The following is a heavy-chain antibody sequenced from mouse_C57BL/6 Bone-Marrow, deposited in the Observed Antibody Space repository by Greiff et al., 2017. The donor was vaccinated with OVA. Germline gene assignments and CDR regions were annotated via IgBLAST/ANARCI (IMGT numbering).Heavy chain of an antibody. CDR1: GYKFTDYE. J-gene: IGHJ1*03. D-gene: IGHD2-13*01. Sequence: QVQLQQSGAELVRPGASVTLSCKASGYKFTDYEMHWVKQTPVHGLEWIGAIDPETGGTAYNQKFKGKAILTADKSSSTAYMELLSLTSEDSAVYYCTRSPLYGDYWYFDVWGTGTTVTVSS. CDR2: IDPETGGT. CDR3: TRSPLYGDYWYFDV. V-gene: IGHV1-15*01.